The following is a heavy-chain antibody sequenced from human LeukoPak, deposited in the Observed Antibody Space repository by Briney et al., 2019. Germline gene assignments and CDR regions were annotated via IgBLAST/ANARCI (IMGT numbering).Heavy chain of an antibody. CDR2: ICANDGNT. J-gene: IGHJ3*02. CDR1: GLTFRNYA. CDR3: ARSRGAFDI. Sequence: GGSLRLSCAASGLTFRNYAMSWVRQAPGKGLEWVSVICANDGNTYYADAVKGRFTISRDNSKNTLYLQMNSLRAEDTAVYYCARSRGAFDIWGQGTMVTVSS. V-gene: IGHV3-23*01. D-gene: IGHD3-10*01.